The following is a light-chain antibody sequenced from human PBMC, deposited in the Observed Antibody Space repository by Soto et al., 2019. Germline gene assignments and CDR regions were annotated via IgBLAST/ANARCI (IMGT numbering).Light chain of an antibody. J-gene: IGKJ1*01. Sequence: DIQLTQSPSFLSASVGYRFTITCRASQGIRNYLAWYQQKPVKVPKLLIYAASTLQSGVPSRFSGSGSGTDFTLTISSLLPEDVETYYCQKYNSDPQTFGQGTKVDIK. V-gene: IGKV1-27*01. CDR3: QKYNSDPQT. CDR1: QGIRNY. CDR2: AAS.